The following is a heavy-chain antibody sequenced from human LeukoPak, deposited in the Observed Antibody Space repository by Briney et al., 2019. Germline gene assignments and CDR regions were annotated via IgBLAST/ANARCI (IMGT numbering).Heavy chain of an antibody. V-gene: IGHV3-23*01. CDR1: GFTLSSYA. D-gene: IGHD2-8*01. CDR2: ISGSGGST. J-gene: IGHJ6*02. Sequence: GGSLRLSCAASGFTLSSYAMSWVRQAPGKGLEWVSGISGSGGSTYYADSVKGRSTISRDNSKNTLYLQMNSLRAEDTAVYYCAKGLMYGMDVWGQGTTVTVSS. CDR3: AKGLMYGMDV.